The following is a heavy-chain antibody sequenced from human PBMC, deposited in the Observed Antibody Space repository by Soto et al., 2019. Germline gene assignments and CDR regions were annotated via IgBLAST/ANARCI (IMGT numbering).Heavy chain of an antibody. CDR1: GFTFSSYA. CDR2: ISGSGGST. J-gene: IGHJ4*02. CDR3: AKDRDYYDSSGPVGDY. D-gene: IGHD3-22*01. V-gene: IGHV3-23*01. Sequence: RLSCAASGFTFSSYAMSWVRQAPGKGLEWVSAISGSGGSTYYADSVKGRFTISRDNSKNTLYLQMNSLRAEDTAVYYCAKDRDYYDSSGPVGDYWGQGTLVTVPQ.